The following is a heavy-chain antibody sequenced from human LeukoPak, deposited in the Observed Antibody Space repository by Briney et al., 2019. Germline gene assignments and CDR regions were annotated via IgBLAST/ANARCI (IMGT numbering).Heavy chain of an antibody. V-gene: IGHV4-34*01. CDR3: AALIVGATMTASDY. CDR2: INHSGST. D-gene: IGHD1-26*01. J-gene: IGHJ4*02. CDR1: GGSFSSYY. Sequence: SETQSLTCAVYGGSFSSYYWSWIRQPPGKGLEWIGEINHSGSTNYNPSLKSRVTISVDMSKNQFSLKLSSVTAAYTAVYYCAALIVGATMTASDYWGQGTLVTVSS.